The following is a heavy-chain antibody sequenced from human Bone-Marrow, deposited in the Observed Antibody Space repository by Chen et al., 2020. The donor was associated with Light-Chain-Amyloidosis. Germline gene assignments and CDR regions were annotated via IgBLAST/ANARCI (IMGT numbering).Heavy chain of an antibody. CDR1: GFTFDDFA. V-gene: IGHV3-9*01. D-gene: IGHD1-1*01. J-gene: IGHJ6*03. CDR3: VKSFAPHWYYMDV. CDR2: ISWNSGIM. Sequence: EAQLVESGGGLVQPGRSLRLSWAASGFTFDDFAMHWVRQAPGKGLEWVSGISWNSGIMGYAESVRGRFNISRDNAKNSLDLQMNSLRPEDTALYYCVKSFAPHWYYMDVWGKGTSVTVSS.